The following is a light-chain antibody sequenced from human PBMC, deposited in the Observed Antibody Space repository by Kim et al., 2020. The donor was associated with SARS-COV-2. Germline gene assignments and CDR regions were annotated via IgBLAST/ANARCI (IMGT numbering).Light chain of an antibody. Sequence: EVLLSQSLDFQSVTPGQTVTITCRASEGIDTSLHCYQQKAGQPPKLLIYFSSQPFSGGPSRFSGSGSGADFTLTIESLEVEDAGVYFCLKSSSSPWTFGQGTKVDIK. CDR2: FSS. CDR3: LKSSSSPWT. V-gene: IGKV6-21*01. CDR1: EGIDTS. J-gene: IGKJ1*01.